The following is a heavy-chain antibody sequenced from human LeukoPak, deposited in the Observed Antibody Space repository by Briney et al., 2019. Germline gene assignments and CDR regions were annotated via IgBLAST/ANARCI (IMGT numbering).Heavy chain of an antibody. CDR3: AKDSIVATRLPYFDY. D-gene: IGHD5-12*01. CDR2: ISGSGGST. V-gene: IGHV3-23*01. Sequence: PGGSLRLSCAASGFTFSRYAMSWVRQAPGKGLEWVSAISGSGGSTYYADSVKGRFTISRDNSKNTLYLQMNSLRAEDTAVYYCAKDSIVATRLPYFDYWGQGTLVTVSS. CDR1: GFTFSRYA. J-gene: IGHJ4*02.